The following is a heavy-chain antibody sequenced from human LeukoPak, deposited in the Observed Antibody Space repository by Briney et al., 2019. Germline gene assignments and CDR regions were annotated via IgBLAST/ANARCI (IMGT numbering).Heavy chain of an antibody. CDR1: GFTFDDYA. CDR2: ISWNSGSI. D-gene: IGHD2-2*01. CDR3: AKDICSSTSCNYYYYYYGMDV. Sequence: PGGSLRLSCAASGFTFDDYAMHWVRQAPGKGLEWVSGISWNSGSIGYADSVKGRFTISRDNAKNSLYLQMNSLRAEDTALYYCAKDICSSTSCNYYYYYYGMDVWGQGTTVTVSS. V-gene: IGHV3-9*01. J-gene: IGHJ6*02.